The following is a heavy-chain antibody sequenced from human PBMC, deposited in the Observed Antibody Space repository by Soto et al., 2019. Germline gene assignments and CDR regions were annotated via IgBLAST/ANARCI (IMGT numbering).Heavy chain of an antibody. J-gene: IGHJ4*02. V-gene: IGHV3-30-3*01. CDR2: ISSDGGDK. CDR1: GFTFSPYG. D-gene: IGHD3-16*01. CDR3: ARDGGGAKDY. Sequence: QVQLVEFGGGVVQPGRSLRLSCAASGFTFSPYGMHWVRQAPGKGLEWVARISSDGGDKDYADSVKGRFTISRDNSKNTLSVQRNGLRVEDTAVYYCARDGGGAKDYWGQGTLVTVSS.